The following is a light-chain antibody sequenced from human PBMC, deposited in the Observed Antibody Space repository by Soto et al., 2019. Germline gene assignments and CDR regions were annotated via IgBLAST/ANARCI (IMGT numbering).Light chain of an antibody. V-gene: IGKV2-28*01. CDR3: IQALQTPYT. CDR2: LGS. Sequence: DLVMTQSPLSLPVTPGEPASISCRSSQSLLHSNGYNYLDWYLQKPGQSPQLLIYLGSNRASEVPDRFSGSGSGTDFTLKISRVEAEDVGVYYCIQALQTPYTFGQGAKLEIK. J-gene: IGKJ2*01. CDR1: QSLLHSNGYNY.